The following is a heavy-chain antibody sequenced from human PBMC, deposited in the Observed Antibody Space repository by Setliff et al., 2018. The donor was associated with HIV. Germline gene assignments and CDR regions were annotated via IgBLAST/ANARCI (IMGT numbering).Heavy chain of an antibody. J-gene: IGHJ3*02. Sequence: ETLSLTCTVSGGSISSHSWSWIRQPPGKGLEWIGSIFYRGTTYDNSSLKSRLTMSVDTSKNQFSLRLTFLTAADTAVYYCARPSPLRAFDIWGQGTMVTVSS. CDR1: GGSISSHS. V-gene: IGHV4-39*01. CDR3: ARPSPLRAFDI. CDR2: IFYRGTT.